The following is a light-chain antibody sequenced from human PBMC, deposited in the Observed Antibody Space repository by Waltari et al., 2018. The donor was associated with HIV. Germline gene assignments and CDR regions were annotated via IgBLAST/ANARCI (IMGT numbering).Light chain of an antibody. Sequence: DVQMTQSPSSLSASVGETVSITCRASQGVSNNVAWCQQKSGFAPKSLIYGASILQSGVTSNFSGSASGTHFTLTINSLQPEDFATYFCHQYGSLPPTFGQGT. V-gene: IGKV1-16*02. CDR2: GAS. CDR1: QGVSNN. CDR3: HQYGSLPPT. J-gene: IGKJ2*01.